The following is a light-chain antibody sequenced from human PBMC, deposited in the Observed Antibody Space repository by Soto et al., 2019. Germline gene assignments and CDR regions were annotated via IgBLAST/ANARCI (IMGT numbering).Light chain of an antibody. CDR3: QQYSSYWT. J-gene: IGKJ1*01. Sequence: DIPMTQSPSTLSASVGDRVTITCRASQSISSWLAWYQQKPGKAPELLIYDASSLESGVPSRFSGSGSGTEFTLTISSLQPDDFATYYCQQYSSYWTFGQGTKVEIK. V-gene: IGKV1-5*01. CDR2: DAS. CDR1: QSISSW.